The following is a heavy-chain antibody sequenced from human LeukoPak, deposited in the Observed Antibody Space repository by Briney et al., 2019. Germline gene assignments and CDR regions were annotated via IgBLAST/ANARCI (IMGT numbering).Heavy chain of an antibody. CDR3: ARGYRSRRAVPGHFDY. J-gene: IGHJ4*02. CDR2: INHSGST. D-gene: IGHD6-19*01. V-gene: IGHV4-34*01. CDR1: GGSFSGYY. Sequence: SETLSLTCAVYGGSFSGYYWSWIRQPPGKGLEWIGEINHSGSTNYNPSLKSRVTISVDTSKNQFSLKLSSVTAADTAVYYCARGYRSRRAVPGHFDYWGQGTLVTVSS.